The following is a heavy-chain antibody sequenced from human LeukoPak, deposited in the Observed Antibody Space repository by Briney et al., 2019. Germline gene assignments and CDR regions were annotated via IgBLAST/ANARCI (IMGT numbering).Heavy chain of an antibody. CDR2: MYSGGAT. D-gene: IGHD2-8*02. J-gene: IGHJ4*02. V-gene: IGHV3-53*01. CDR1: GFTVSDYY. Sequence: GGSLRLSCAASGFTVSDYYINWVRQTPGQGLELVSVMYSGGATFYADSVKGRFTITRDNSKNTVHLQMNSLRADDTAVYYCASGGKYCTGGACYGDWGQGTLVTVS. CDR3: ASGGKYCTGGACYGD.